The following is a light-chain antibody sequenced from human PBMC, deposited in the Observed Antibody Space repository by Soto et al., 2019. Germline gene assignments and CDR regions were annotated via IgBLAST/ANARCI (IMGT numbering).Light chain of an antibody. CDR3: QQRTYWPWT. Sequence: IVLTQSPATLSLSPGERATLSCSASQTVSSFLAWYQQKPGQAPRLLISDSSNRAAGIPARFSVSGSGTDFTLTSSSLEPELFAVYDDQQRTYWPWTFGQGTKVEIK. V-gene: IGKV3-11*01. CDR2: DSS. J-gene: IGKJ1*01. CDR1: QTVSSF.